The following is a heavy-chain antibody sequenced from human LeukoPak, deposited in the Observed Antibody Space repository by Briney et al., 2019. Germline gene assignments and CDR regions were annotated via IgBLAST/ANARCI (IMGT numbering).Heavy chain of an antibody. CDR2: IYYSGST. CDR1: GGSISSSSYY. Sequence: PSETLSLTCTVSGGSISSSSYYWGWIRPPPGKGLECIGSIYYSGSTYYNPSLKSRVTISVDTSKNQFSLKLSSVTAADTDVYYCLKGDYTGPHPIHWGQGTLVTVS. J-gene: IGHJ4*02. V-gene: IGHV4-39*01. CDR3: LKGDYTGPHPIH. D-gene: IGHD4-17*01.